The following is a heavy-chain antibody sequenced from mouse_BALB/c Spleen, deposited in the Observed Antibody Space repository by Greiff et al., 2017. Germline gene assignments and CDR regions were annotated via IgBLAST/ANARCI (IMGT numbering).Heavy chain of an antibody. V-gene: IGHV1S16*01. CDR1: GYTFTSYY. CDR2: INPSNGGT. D-gene: IGHD2-2*01. J-gene: IGHJ3*01. CDR3: TRGYDGWFAY. Sequence: VQLQQSGPELVKPGASVKMSCKASGYTFTSYYMYWVKQRPGQGLEWIGEINPSNGGTNFNEKFKSKATLTVDKSSSTAYMQLSSLTSEDSAVYYRTRGYDGWFAYWGQGTLVTVSA.